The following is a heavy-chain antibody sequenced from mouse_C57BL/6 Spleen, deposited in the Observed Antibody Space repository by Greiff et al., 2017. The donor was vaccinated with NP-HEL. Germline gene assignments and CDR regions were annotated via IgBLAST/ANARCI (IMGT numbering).Heavy chain of an antibody. V-gene: IGHV1-55*01. Sequence: VQLQQPGAELVKPGASVKMSCKASGYTFTSYWITWVKQRPGQGLEWIGDIYPGSGSTNYNEKFKSKATLTVDTSSSTAYMQLSSLTSEDSAVYYCARGGVVEYYFDYWGQGTTLTVSS. CDR3: ARGGVVEYYFDY. J-gene: IGHJ2*01. CDR1: GYTFTSYW. CDR2: IYPGSGST. D-gene: IGHD1-1*01.